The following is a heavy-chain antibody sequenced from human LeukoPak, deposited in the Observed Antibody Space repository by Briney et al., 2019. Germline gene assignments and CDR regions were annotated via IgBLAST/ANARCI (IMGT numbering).Heavy chain of an antibody. Sequence: GGSPKLSCAASGFMFSDHYMDWVRQPPGKGLEWVGRIRNRARGHTTEYAASVKGRFTVSRDDSKNSVYLQMNSLKTEDTAVYYCARPNGIDWSIDYFDYWGQGTLVTVSS. J-gene: IGHJ4*02. D-gene: IGHD3-9*01. CDR2: IRNRARGHTT. CDR1: GFMFSDHY. CDR3: ARPNGIDWSIDYFDY. V-gene: IGHV3-72*01.